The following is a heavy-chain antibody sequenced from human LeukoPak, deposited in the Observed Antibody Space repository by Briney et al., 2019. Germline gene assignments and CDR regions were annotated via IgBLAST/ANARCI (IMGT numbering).Heavy chain of an antibody. J-gene: IGHJ5*02. V-gene: IGHV1-69*05. D-gene: IGHD2-2*02. CDR1: GGTFSSYA. CDR3: ARVEVYCSSTSCYTLGWFDP. CDR2: IIPIFGTA. Sequence: SVKVSCXASGGTFSSYAISWVRQAPGQGLEWMGGIIPIFGTANYAQKFQGRVTITTDESTSTAYMELSSLRSEDTAVYYCARVEVYCSSTSCYTLGWFDPWGQGTLVTVSS.